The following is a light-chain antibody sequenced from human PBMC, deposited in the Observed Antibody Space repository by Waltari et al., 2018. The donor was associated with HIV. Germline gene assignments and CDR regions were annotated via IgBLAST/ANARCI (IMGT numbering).Light chain of an antibody. CDR3: CAYAAGHVSYV. J-gene: IGLJ1*01. CDR2: DVN. V-gene: IGLV2-11*01. Sequence: QSALTQPPSVSGSPGQSVPISCTGTTSDVCYYNYVSWYQHYPGKAPKLIIFDVNQRPSGLPERFSGSKSGNTASLTISGLQTADEADYFCCAYAAGHVSYVFGNGTAVAVL. CDR1: TSDVCYYNY.